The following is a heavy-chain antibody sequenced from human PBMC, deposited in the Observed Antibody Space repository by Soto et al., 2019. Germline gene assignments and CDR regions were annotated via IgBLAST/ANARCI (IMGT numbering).Heavy chain of an antibody. CDR2: VNPNTGVT. J-gene: IGHJ5*02. Sequence: ASVKVSCKASGYTFTAFYMNWVRQAPGQGLEWMGWVNPNTGVTKYAQKFQGRVTMTRDTSINTAYMELSGLTSDDTAVYYCTTLRLDPWGQGTMVTVSS. CDR3: TTLRLDP. CDR1: GYTFTAFY. D-gene: IGHD3-9*01. V-gene: IGHV1-2*02.